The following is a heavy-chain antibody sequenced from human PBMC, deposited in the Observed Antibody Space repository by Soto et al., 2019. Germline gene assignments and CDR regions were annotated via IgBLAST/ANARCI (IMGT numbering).Heavy chain of an antibody. J-gene: IGHJ4*02. CDR2: IYHTGTT. CDR3: ARGPPPGHYYGSGTSY. D-gene: IGHD3-10*01. CDR1: GGSISSPDW. Sequence: SETLSLTCAVPGGSISSPDWWSWVRQPPGKGLEWIGEIYHTGTTNYNPSLQSRVTISVDKSKNQFSLTLSSVTAADTAVYFCARGPPPGHYYGSGTSYWGPGTLVTVSS. V-gene: IGHV4-4*02.